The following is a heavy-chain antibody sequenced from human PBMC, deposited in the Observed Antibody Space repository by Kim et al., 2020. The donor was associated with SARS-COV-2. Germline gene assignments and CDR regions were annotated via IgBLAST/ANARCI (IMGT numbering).Heavy chain of an antibody. J-gene: IGHJ2*01. CDR2: ITQTGAT. CDR3: ARGKSEYFGSGRARSFDL. CDR1: GRFFSGYY. Sequence: SETLSLTCAVYGRFFSGYYWTWIRQAPGTGLQWIGEITQTGATNYDPSLRGRVTISVAASEKQFSLVLTSATAADSAIYYCARGKSEYFGSGRARSFDLWGRGSLVTVSS. V-gene: IGHV4-34*01. D-gene: IGHD3-10*01.